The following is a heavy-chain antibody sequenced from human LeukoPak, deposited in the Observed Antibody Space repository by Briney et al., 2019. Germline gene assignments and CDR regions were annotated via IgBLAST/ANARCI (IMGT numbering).Heavy chain of an antibody. CDR2: ISYDGSNK. J-gene: IGHJ4*02. D-gene: IGHD4-17*01. CDR3: AKRTYGDYYFDY. Sequence: GGSLRLSCAASGFTFSSYGMHWVRQAPGKGLEWVAVISYDGSNKYYADSVKGRFTISRDNSKNTLYLQMNSLRAEDTAVYYCAKRTYGDYYFDYWGQGTLVTVSS. V-gene: IGHV3-30*18. CDR1: GFTFSSYG.